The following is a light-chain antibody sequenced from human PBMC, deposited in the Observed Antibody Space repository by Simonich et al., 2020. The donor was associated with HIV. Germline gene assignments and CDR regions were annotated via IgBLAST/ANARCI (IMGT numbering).Light chain of an antibody. CDR2: DVT. CDR1: SSDVGGYNY. V-gene: IGLV2-14*01. J-gene: IGLJ3*02. Sequence: QSALTQPASVSGSPGKSITISCTGTSSDVGGYNYVSWYQQHPGKAPKLIIYDVTNRPSGFSNRFSGSKSGNTASLTISGLQAEYEADYYCSSYTSSSTLGVFGGGTKLTVL. CDR3: SSYTSSSTLGV.